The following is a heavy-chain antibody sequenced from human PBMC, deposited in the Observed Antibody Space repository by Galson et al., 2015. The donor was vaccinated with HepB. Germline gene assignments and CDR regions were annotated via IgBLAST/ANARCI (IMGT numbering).Heavy chain of an antibody. D-gene: IGHD3-10*01. CDR2: IIPIFGTA. J-gene: IGHJ4*02. CDR1: GGTFSSYA. CDR3: ARAPLWFRELLPYYFDY. Sequence: SVKVSCKASGGTFSSYAISWVRQAPGQGLEWMGGIIPIFGTANYAQKFQGRVTITADESTSTAYMELSSLRSEDTAVYYCARAPLWFRELLPYYFDYWGQGTLVTVSS. V-gene: IGHV1-69*13.